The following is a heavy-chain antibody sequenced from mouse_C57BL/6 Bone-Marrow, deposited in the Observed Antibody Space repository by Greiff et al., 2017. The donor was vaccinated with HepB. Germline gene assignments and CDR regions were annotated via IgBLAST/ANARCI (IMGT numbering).Heavy chain of an antibody. D-gene: IGHD1-1*01. CDR2: FYPGSGSI. J-gene: IGHJ4*01. CDR1: GYTFTSYT. CDR3: ARHEEGRGSSPSYAMDY. V-gene: IGHV1-62-2*01. Sequence: QVQLKESGAELARPGASVKMSCKASGYTFTSYTMHWVKQRPGQGLEWIGWFYPGSGSIKYNEKFKDKATLTADKSSSTVYMELSRLTSEDSAVYFCARHEEGRGSSPSYAMDYWGQGTSVTVSS.